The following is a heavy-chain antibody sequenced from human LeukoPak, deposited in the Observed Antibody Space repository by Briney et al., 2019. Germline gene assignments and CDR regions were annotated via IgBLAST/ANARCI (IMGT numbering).Heavy chain of an antibody. J-gene: IGHJ6*02. D-gene: IGHD5-12*01. CDR3: TTADKYSGYENYYYGMDV. CDR1: GFTFRNNW. V-gene: IGHV3-15*07. CDR2: IKSKTDGGTT. Sequence: GGSLRLSCAASGFTFRNNWMNWVRQAPGKGLEWVGRIKSKTDGGTTDYAAPVKGRFTISRDDSKNTLYLQMNSLKTEDTAVYYCTTADKYSGYENYYYGMDVWGQGTTVTVSS.